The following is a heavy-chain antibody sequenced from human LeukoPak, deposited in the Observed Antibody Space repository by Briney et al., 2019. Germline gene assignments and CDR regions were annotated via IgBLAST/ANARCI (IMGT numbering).Heavy chain of an antibody. V-gene: IGHV3-30-3*01. CDR2: ISYDGSNK. J-gene: IGHJ3*02. CDR1: GFSFSDYA. Sequence: GGSLRLSCAASGFSFSDYAMHWVRQAPGKGLEWVAVISYDGSNKYDADSVKGRFTISRDNSKNTLYLQMNSLRAEDTAVYYCAKVIVGDYDGFDIWGQGTMVTVSS. D-gene: IGHD1-26*01. CDR3: AKVIVGDYDGFDI.